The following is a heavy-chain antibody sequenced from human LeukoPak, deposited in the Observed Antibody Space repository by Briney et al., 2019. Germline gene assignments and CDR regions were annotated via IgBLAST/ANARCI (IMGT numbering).Heavy chain of an antibody. CDR2: IWFDGSNQ. D-gene: IGHD3-3*02. J-gene: IGHJ4*02. V-gene: IGHV3-33*01. Sequence: GGSLRLSCVASGLTFNKYGMHWVRQAPGKGLEWVAVIWFDGSNQFYADSVKGRFTISRDNSKNTLYLQMNSLRAEDTAVYYCARASEIRADYWGQGTLVTVSS. CDR3: ARASEIRADY. CDR1: GLTFNKYG.